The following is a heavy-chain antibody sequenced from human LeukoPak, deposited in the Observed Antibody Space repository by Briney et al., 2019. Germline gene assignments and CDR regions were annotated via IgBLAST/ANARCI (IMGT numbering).Heavy chain of an antibody. D-gene: IGHD2-15*01. CDR2: ISSSSSYI. V-gene: IGHV3-21*01. J-gene: IGHJ4*02. CDR1: GFTFSSYS. CDR3: ARDPPEDQVVVAATRDY. Sequence: PGGSLRLSCAASGFTFSSYSMNWVRQAPGKGLEWVSSISSSSSYIYYADSVKGRFTISRDNAKNSLYLQMNSLRAEDTAVYYCARDPPEDQVVVAATRDYWGQGTLVTVSS.